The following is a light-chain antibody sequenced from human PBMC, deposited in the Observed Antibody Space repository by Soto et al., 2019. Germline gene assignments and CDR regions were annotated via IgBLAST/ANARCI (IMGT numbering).Light chain of an antibody. CDR1: QGIKND. Sequence: AIQMTQSPPALSASIGDIVTITCRASQGIKNDLGWYQQKPGKAPNLLIYAASTLQSGVPSRFSGSGSGTDFTLTISSLQPEDLATYYCLQDYNYPLTFGGGTKVELK. CDR2: AAS. J-gene: IGKJ4*01. CDR3: LQDYNYPLT. V-gene: IGKV1-6*01.